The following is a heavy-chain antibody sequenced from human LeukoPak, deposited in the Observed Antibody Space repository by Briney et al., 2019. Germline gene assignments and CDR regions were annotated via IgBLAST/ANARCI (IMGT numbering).Heavy chain of an antibody. V-gene: IGHV3-48*01. CDR3: ARGQRTSWYTNFDY. J-gene: IGHJ4*02. CDR1: GFTFSSYS. CDR2: ISGSSSTI. D-gene: IGHD6-13*01. Sequence: HAGGSLRLSCAASGFTFSSYSMNWVRQAPGKGLEWGSYISGSSSTIYYADSVKGRFTISRDNGKNTLYLQMNSLRAEDTAVYYCARGQRTSWYTNFDYWGQGTLVTVSS.